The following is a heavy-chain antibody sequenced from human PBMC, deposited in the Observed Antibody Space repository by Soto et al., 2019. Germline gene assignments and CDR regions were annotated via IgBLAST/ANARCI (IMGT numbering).Heavy chain of an antibody. CDR2: IIPILGIA. D-gene: IGHD5-18*01. Sequence: QVQLVQSGAEVKKPGSSVKVSCKASGGTFSSYTISWVRQAPGQGLEWMGRIIPILGIANHAQKFQGRVTITADKSTSTAYMELSSLRSEDTAVYYCASNLDTLGYFDLWGRGTLVTVSS. CDR1: GGTFSSYT. V-gene: IGHV1-69*02. CDR3: ASNLDTLGYFDL. J-gene: IGHJ2*01.